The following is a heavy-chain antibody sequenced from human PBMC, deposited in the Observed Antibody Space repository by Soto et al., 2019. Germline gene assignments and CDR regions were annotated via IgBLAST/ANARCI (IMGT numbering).Heavy chain of an antibody. Sequence: QLQLQESGPGLVKPSETLSLTCTVSGGSISSSSYYWGWIRQPPGKGLEWIGSIYYSGSTYYNPSLKSRVTISVDTSKNQFSLTLSAVTAADTAVYYCSRSDGGYVAILDYWGQGTLVTVSS. J-gene: IGHJ4*02. D-gene: IGHD5-12*01. CDR2: IYYSGST. CDR1: GGSISSSSYY. V-gene: IGHV4-39*01. CDR3: SRSDGGYVAILDY.